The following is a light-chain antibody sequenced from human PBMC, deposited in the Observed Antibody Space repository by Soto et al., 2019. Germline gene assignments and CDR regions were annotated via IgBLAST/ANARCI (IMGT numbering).Light chain of an antibody. V-gene: IGLV2-14*01. CDR3: SSYTTTSTYV. CDR1: SSDVGGYDY. Sequence: QSVLTQPASVSGSPGQTITISCTGTSSDVGGYDYVSWYQQHPDKAPRFMIYEVTNRPSGVSHRFSGSKSGNTASLTISGLQAEDEADYYCSSYTTTSTYVFGTGTKRTVL. CDR2: EVT. J-gene: IGLJ1*01.